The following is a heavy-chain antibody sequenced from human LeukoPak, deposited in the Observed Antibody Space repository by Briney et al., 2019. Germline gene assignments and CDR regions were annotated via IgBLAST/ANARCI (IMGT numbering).Heavy chain of an antibody. J-gene: IGHJ1*01. V-gene: IGHV3-21*04. CDR3: TTRQKYDFVQ. CDR1: GFTFSSYS. Sequence: PGGSLRLSCAASGFTFSSYSMNWVRQAPGKGLEWVSSISSSSSYIYYADSVKGRLTISRDNSKNTLYLDMNSLRAEDTAVYYCTTRQKYDFVQWGQGTLVTVSS. D-gene: IGHD3-16*01. CDR2: ISSSSSYI.